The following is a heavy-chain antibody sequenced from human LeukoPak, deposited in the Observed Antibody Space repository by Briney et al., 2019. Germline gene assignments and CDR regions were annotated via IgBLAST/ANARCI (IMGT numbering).Heavy chain of an antibody. Sequence: GGSLRLSCAASGFTFSSYWMHWVRQGPGKGLVWVSRISSDGSSTIYADSVKGRFTISRDNAKNTLYLQMTSLRVEDTAVYYCASSIGATGDYWGQGTLVTVSS. D-gene: IGHD6-13*01. V-gene: IGHV3-74*01. CDR3: ASSIGATGDY. CDR2: ISSDGSST. J-gene: IGHJ4*02. CDR1: GFTFSSYW.